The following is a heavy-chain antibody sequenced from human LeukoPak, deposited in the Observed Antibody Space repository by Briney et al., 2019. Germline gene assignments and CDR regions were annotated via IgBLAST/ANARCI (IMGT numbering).Heavy chain of an antibody. V-gene: IGHV4-59*01. CDR1: GGSISSYY. CDR3: ARSGGSGSKGRPFDY. Sequence: PSETLSLTCTVSGGSISSYYWSWIRQPPGKGLEWIGYIYYSGSTNYNPSLKSRVTISVDTSKNQFSLKLSSVTAADTAVYYCARSGGSGSKGRPFDYWGQGTLVTVSS. J-gene: IGHJ4*02. CDR2: IYYSGST. D-gene: IGHD3-10*01.